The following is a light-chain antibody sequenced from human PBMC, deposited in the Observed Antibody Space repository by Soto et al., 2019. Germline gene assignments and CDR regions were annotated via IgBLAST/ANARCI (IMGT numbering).Light chain of an antibody. CDR3: CSYAGTFTYV. CDR2: DVS. Sequence: QSALTQPRSVSGSPGQSGTISCTGTSSDVGGYNYVSWYQLHPGKAPKLMIFDVSKRPSGVPDRLSGSKSGNTASLTISGLQAEDEADYYCCSYAGTFTYVFGTGTKLTVL. J-gene: IGLJ1*01. CDR1: SSDVGGYNY. V-gene: IGLV2-11*01.